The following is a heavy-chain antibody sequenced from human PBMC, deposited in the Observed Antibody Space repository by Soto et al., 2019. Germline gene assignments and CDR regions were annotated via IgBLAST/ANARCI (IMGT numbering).Heavy chain of an antibody. V-gene: IGHV4-39*01. D-gene: IGHD3-10*01. Sequence: ETLSLTCPVSGGSISSSSYYWGWIRQPPGKGLEWIGSIYYSGSTYYNPSLKSRVTISVDTSKNQFSLKLSSVTAADTAVYYCARPHYGSGTNNWFDPWGQGTLVTVSS. CDR1: GGSISSSSYY. J-gene: IGHJ5*02. CDR3: ARPHYGSGTNNWFDP. CDR2: IYYSGST.